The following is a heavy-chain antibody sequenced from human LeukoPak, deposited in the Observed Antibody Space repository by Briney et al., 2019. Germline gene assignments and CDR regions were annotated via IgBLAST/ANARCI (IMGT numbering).Heavy chain of an antibody. Sequence: GGSLRLSCAASGFTFSSHWMSWVRQAPGKGLQWVASIKQDGSEKHYVDSVRGRFTISRDNAENSLYLQMNSLRAEDTAVYYCARLLGMVTTYDIWGQGTMVTVSS. CDR1: GFTFSSHW. D-gene: IGHD5-24*01. V-gene: IGHV3-7*04. CDR3: ARLLGMVTTYDI. CDR2: IKQDGSEK. J-gene: IGHJ3*02.